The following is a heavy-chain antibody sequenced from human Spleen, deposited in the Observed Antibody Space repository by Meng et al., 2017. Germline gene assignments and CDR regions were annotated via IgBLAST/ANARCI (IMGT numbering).Heavy chain of an antibody. D-gene: IGHD2-8*02. CDR1: GGSISSGGYY. CDR2: IYYSGST. Sequence: QVQLQQWGAGLLKPSETLSLTCTVSGGSISSGGYYWSWIRQHPGKGLEWIGYIYYSGSTYYNPSLKSRVTISVDTSKNQFSLKLSSVTAADTAVYYCARINRRSLTGFDPWGQGTLVTVSS. J-gene: IGHJ5*02. V-gene: IGHV4-31*03. CDR3: ARINRRSLTGFDP.